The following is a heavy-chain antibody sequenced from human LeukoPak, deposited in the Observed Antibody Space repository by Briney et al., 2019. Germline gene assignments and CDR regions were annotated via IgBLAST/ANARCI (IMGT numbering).Heavy chain of an antibody. CDR1: GGSFSGYY. V-gene: IGHV4-34*01. D-gene: IGHD3-10*01. J-gene: IGHJ3*02. Sequence: KASETLSLTCAVYGGSFSGYYWSWIRQPPGKGLEWIGEINHSGSTNYNPSLKSRVTISVDTSKNQFSLKLSSVTAADTAVYYCARRLLWFGEFPNPSGAFDIWGQGTMVTVSS. CDR2: INHSGST. CDR3: ARRLLWFGEFPNPSGAFDI.